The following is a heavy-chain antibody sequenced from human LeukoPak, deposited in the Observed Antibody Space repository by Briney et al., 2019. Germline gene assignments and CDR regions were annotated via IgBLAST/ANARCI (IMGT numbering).Heavy chain of an antibody. D-gene: IGHD4-23*01. CDR1: GGSISSGDYY. Sequence: PSETLSLTCTVSGGSISSGDYYWSWIRQPPGKGLEWIGYIHYRGSTYYNPSLKSRVTISVDTSKNQFSLKLSSVTAADTAVYYCAREDYGGNDRLDYRGQGTLVTVSS. CDR2: IHYRGST. CDR3: AREDYGGNDRLDY. V-gene: IGHV4-30-4*01. J-gene: IGHJ4*02.